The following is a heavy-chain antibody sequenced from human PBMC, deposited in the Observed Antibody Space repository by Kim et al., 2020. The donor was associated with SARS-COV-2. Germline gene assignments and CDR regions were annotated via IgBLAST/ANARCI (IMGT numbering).Heavy chain of an antibody. V-gene: IGHV1-69*04. CDR3: ARGTYYYGSGVYGMDV. Sequence: KFQGRVTITADKSTSTAYMELSSLRSEDTAVYYCARGTYYYGSGVYGMDVWGQGTTVTVSS. D-gene: IGHD3-10*01. J-gene: IGHJ6*02.